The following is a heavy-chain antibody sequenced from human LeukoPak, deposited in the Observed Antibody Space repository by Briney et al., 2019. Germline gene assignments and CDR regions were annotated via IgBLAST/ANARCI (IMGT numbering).Heavy chain of an antibody. V-gene: IGHV3-23*01. J-gene: IGHJ3*02. CDR1: GFTFSSYA. CDR3: AKEEYSSVRGAFDI. D-gene: IGHD6-19*01. Sequence: PGGSLRLSCAASGFTFSSYAMNWVRQAPGKGLEWVSTISGPGGATFYADSVKGRFTISRDNSKNTLYLQMNSLRVEDTAVYYCAKEEYSSVRGAFDIWGQGTMVTVSS. CDR2: ISGPGGAT.